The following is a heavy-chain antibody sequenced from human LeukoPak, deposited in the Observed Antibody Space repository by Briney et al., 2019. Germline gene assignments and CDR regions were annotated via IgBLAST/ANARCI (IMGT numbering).Heavy chain of an antibody. CDR1: GYSFTSYW. Sequence: GESLKISCKGSGYSFTSYWIGWVRQAPGKGLEWVAVISYDGSNKYYADSVKGRFTISRDNSKNTLYLQMNSLRAEDTAVYYCARGFPHAMVRGVNGAFDIWGQGTMVTVSS. J-gene: IGHJ3*02. CDR2: ISYDGSNK. D-gene: IGHD3-10*01. CDR3: ARGFPHAMVRGVNGAFDI. V-gene: IGHV3-30*03.